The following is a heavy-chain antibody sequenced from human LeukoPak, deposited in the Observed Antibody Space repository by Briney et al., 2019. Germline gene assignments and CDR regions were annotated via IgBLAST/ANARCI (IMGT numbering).Heavy chain of an antibody. J-gene: IGHJ3*02. V-gene: IGHV3-23*01. CDR1: GFTFSTYP. CDR2: IFNDGNT. Sequence: GGSLRLSCAASGFTFSTYPMTWVRQAPGKGLEWVSTIFNDGNTFYADSVKGRFTISRDNSQNMLYLQMNSLRAEDTAVYYCARDPWDIWGQGTMVTVSS. CDR3: ARDPWDI.